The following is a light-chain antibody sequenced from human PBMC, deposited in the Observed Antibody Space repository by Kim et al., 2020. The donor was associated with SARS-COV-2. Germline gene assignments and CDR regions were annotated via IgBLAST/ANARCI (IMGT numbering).Light chain of an antibody. CDR3: QVWDSSSDHPGVV. V-gene: IGLV3-21*04. CDR2: YDT. Sequence: GNTARMTGGGKNHGSKSVHADQQKPGQAPVLVIYYDTDRPSGIPARFSDSNSGNTATLSIRRVEAGDEADYYCQVWDSSSDHPGVVFGGGTQLTVL. J-gene: IGLJ2*01. CDR1: NHGSKS.